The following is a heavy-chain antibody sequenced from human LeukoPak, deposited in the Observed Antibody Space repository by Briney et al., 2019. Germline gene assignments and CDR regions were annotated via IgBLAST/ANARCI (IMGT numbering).Heavy chain of an antibody. CDR3: AGWNEGLDY. V-gene: IGHV4-39*01. D-gene: IGHD1-1*01. J-gene: IGHJ4*02. CDR1: GGSISSSSYY. CDR2: IYYRGTT. Sequence: PSETLSLTCTVSGGSISSSSYYWAWIRQPPGKGLEWIGSIYYRGTTYYNPSLKSRVTISVDTSKNQFSLKLSSVTAADTAVYYCAGWNEGLDYWGQGTLVTVSS.